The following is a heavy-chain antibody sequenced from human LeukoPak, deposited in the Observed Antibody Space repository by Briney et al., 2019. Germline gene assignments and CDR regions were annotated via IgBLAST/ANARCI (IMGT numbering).Heavy chain of an antibody. CDR1: GYTLTELS. CDR3: ATGQGRVAAADY. Sequence: ASVKVSCKVSGYTLTELSTHWVRQAPGKGLEWMGGFDPEDGETIYAQKFQGRVTMTEDTSTDTAYMELSSLRSEDTAVYYCATGQGRVAAADYWGQGTLVTVSS. J-gene: IGHJ4*02. CDR2: FDPEDGET. V-gene: IGHV1-24*01. D-gene: IGHD2-15*01.